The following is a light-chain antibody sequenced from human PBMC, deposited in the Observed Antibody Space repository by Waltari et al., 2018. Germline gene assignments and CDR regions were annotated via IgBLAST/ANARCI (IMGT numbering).Light chain of an antibody. V-gene: IGLV3-25*03. Sequence: SYELTQPPSVSVSPGQTARITCSGDALPKRYAHWYQHKPGQAPGMVIYKDSARPSGRLGRFCASSSGTAVTLTITGVESENEAYYHCQSTDTSDSAVFGGGTTLNVL. J-gene: IGLJ2*01. CDR2: KDS. CDR3: QSTDTSDSAV. CDR1: ALPKRY.